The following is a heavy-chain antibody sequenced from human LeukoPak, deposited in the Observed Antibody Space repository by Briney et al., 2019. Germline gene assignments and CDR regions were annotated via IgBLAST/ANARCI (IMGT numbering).Heavy chain of an antibody. CDR3: ARVDCGDYVGYFDY. D-gene: IGHD4-17*01. CDR2: ISAYNGNT. V-gene: IGHV1-18*01. CDR1: GYTFTSYG. Sequence: ASVKVSCKASGYTFTSYGISWVRQAPGQGLEWMGWISAYNGNTNYAQKLQGRVTMTTDTSTSTAYMELRSLRSDDTAVYYCARVDCGDYVGYFDYWGQGTLVTVSS. J-gene: IGHJ4*02.